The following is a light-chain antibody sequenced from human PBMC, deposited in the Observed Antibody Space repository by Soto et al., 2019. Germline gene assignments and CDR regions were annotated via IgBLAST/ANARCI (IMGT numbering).Light chain of an antibody. CDR1: SGDIGSYNR. J-gene: IGLJ1*01. Sequence: QSALTQPACLSGSPGQSITISCTGTSGDIGSYNRVSCDQQHPGKAPKLISYKVTGRTSGDSKLLSGSKSGNTASLTISGLQDEDEGEYYCSSYTIINTRACVFGTGTKVTVL. CDR2: KVT. CDR3: SSYTIINTRACV. V-gene: IGLV2-14*01.